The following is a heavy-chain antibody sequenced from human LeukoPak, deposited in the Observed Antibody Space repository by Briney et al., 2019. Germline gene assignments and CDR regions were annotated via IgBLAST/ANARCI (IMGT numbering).Heavy chain of an antibody. J-gene: IGHJ4*02. Sequence: GGSLRLSCAASGFTFSNAWMSWVRQAPGKGLEWVGRIKSKTDGGTPDYAAPVKGRFTISRDNSKNTLYLQMNSLRAEDTAVYYCAKSYSYGSGSYFKTFDCWGQGTLVTVSS. CDR3: AKSYSYGSGSYFKTFDC. CDR2: IKSKTDGGTP. CDR1: GFTFSNAW. D-gene: IGHD3-10*01. V-gene: IGHV3-15*01.